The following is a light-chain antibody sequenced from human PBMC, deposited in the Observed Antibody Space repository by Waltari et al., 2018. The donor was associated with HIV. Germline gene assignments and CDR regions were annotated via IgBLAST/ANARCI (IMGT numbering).Light chain of an antibody. CDR1: SSDGGGYNA. CDR3: SSYTSSSTYV. V-gene: IGLV2-14*01. Sequence: QSALTPPASVSGSPGQSITLSCTGTSSDGGGYNAVSWYQPPPGKAPKLMIYEVSNRPSGVSNRFSGSKSGNTASLTISGLQAEDEAGYYCSSYTSSSTYVFGTETTVTVL. J-gene: IGLJ1*01. CDR2: EVS.